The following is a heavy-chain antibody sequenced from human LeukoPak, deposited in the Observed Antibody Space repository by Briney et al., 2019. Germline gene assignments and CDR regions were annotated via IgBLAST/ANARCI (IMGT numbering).Heavy chain of an antibody. CDR1: GFTVSSNY. J-gene: IGHJ6*02. V-gene: IGHV3-53*01. Sequence: GGSLRLSCAASGFTVSSNYMSWVRQAPGQGVEWVAVIYSGGSTYYADSVKSRFTISRDNSKNTLYLQMNSLRAEDTDVYYCARIPAAAGSYYYYGMDVWGQGTTVTVSS. CDR3: ARIPAAAGSYYYYGMDV. CDR2: IYSGGST. D-gene: IGHD2-2*01.